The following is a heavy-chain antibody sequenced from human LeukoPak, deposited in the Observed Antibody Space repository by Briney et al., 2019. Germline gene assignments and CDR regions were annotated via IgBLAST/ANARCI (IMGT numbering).Heavy chain of an antibody. D-gene: IGHD3-22*01. CDR3: AREGVYYDSSGYYHKFDY. J-gene: IGHJ4*02. V-gene: IGHV3-30-3*01. Sequence: GGSLRLSCAASGFTFSSYAMHWVRRAPGKGLEWVAVISYDGSNKYYADSVKGRFTISRDNSKNTLYLQMNSLRAEDTAVYYCAREGVYYDSSGYYHKFDYWGQGTLVTVSS. CDR2: ISYDGSNK. CDR1: GFTFSSYA.